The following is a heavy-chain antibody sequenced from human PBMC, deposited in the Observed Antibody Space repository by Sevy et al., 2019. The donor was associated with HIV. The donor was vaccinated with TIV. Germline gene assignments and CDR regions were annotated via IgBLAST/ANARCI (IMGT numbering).Heavy chain of an antibody. D-gene: IGHD2-2*01. Sequence: ASVKVSCKASGYTFTSYYMHWVRQAPGQGLEWMGIINPSGGSTSYAQKFQGRVTMTRDTSTSTVYMELSSLRSEDTAVYYCARDLLGYCSSTSCPKWWFDPWGQGTLVTVSS. CDR2: INPSGGST. V-gene: IGHV1-46*01. J-gene: IGHJ5*02. CDR1: GYTFTSYY. CDR3: ARDLLGYCSSTSCPKWWFDP.